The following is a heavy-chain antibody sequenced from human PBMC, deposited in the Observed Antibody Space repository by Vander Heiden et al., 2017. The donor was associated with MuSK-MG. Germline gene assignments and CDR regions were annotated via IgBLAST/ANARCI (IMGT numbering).Heavy chain of an antibody. Sequence: EVQLVESGGGSVTPGGSLRLSCAASGFTFSNAWMSWVRQAPGKGLEWVGRIKSKTDGGTTDYAAPVKGRFTISRDDSKNTLYLQMNSLKTEDTAVYYCTTDKGHYYDSSRHWGQGTLVTVSS. D-gene: IGHD3-22*01. CDR3: TTDKGHYYDSSRH. CDR1: GFTFSNAW. J-gene: IGHJ4*02. CDR2: IKSKTDGGTT. V-gene: IGHV3-15*01.